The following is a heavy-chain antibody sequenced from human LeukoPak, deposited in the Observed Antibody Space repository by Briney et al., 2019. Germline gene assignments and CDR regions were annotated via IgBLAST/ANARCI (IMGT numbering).Heavy chain of an antibody. CDR2: ISSSSSYI. CDR1: GFTFSSYS. Sequence: GGSLRLSCAASGFTFSSYSLNWVRQAPGKGLEWVSSISSSSSYIYYADSVKGRFTISRDNAKNSLYLQMNSLRAEDTAVYYCARSRGSYSAPYYFDYWGQGTMVTVSS. D-gene: IGHD3-16*01. V-gene: IGHV3-21*01. CDR3: ARSRGSYSAPYYFDY. J-gene: IGHJ4*03.